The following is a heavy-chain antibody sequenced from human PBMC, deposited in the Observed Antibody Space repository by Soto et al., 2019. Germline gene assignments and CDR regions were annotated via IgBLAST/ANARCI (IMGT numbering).Heavy chain of an antibody. J-gene: IGHJ6*02. CDR3: AREGGYCISTRCQRYYYYGMGV. V-gene: IGHV1-8*01. CDR2: MNPNSGNT. CDR1: GYTFTSYD. Sequence: QVQLVQSGAEVKKPGASVKVSCKASGYTFTSYDINWVRQATGQGLEWMGWMNPNSGNTGYAQKFQGRVTMTRNTSISTAYRERGSRRSEDTGVYYCAREGGYCISTRCQRYYYYGMGVWGQGPTVTVSS. D-gene: IGHD2-2*01.